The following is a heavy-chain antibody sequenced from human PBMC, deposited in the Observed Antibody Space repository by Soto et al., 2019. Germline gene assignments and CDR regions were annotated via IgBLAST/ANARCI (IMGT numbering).Heavy chain of an antibody. J-gene: IGHJ6*02. Sequence: EVQLVESGGGLVQPGGSLRLSCAASGFTFSNYWMYWVRQAPGKGLVWVSRVNNDGTDTTHADSVKGRFTISRGNAEKMLYRQMNSRRSEDTAVYYCARGGLQDALDVWGQESTVTVSS. V-gene: IGHV3-74*03. CDR3: ARGGLQDALDV. D-gene: IGHD2-21*01. CDR1: GFTFSNYW. CDR2: VNNDGTDT.